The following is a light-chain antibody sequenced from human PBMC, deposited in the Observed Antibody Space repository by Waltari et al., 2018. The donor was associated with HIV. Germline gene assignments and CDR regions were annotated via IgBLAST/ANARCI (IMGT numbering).Light chain of an antibody. V-gene: IGKV3-20*01. CDR3: QQYGSSLFT. Sequence: ELVLTQSPGPLSLSPGERATLSCRARQSVSSRFLAWSQQKPGQAPRLLIYGASSRATGIPDRFSGSGSGTEFTLTISSLEPEDFAVYHCQQYGSSLFTFGGGTKVEIK. J-gene: IGKJ4*01. CDR2: GAS. CDR1: QSVSSRF.